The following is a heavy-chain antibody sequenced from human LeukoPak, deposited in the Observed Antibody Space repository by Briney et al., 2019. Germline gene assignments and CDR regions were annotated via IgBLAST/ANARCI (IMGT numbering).Heavy chain of an antibody. D-gene: IGHD3-10*01. CDR3: ASVWFGRTGLVFDY. Sequence: GGSLRLSCIASGFTFSSYDMHWVRQASGKGLEWVSSIGSAGDTYYPVSVKGRFTISRENAKNSLYLQINSLTAGDTAVYYCASVWFGRTGLVFDYWGQGTLVTVSS. V-gene: IGHV3-13*04. J-gene: IGHJ4*02. CDR1: GFTFSSYD. CDR2: IGSAGDT.